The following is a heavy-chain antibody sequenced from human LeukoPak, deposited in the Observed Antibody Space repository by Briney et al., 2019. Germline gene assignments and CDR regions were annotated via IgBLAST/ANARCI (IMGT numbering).Heavy chain of an antibody. Sequence: ASVKVSCKASGGTFSSYTISWVRQAPGQGLEWMGRIIPILGIANYAQKFQGRVTITADKSTSTAYVELSSLRSEDTAVYYCATDVWSGYYTGGVENYWGQGTLVTVS. J-gene: IGHJ4*02. D-gene: IGHD3-3*01. V-gene: IGHV1-69*02. CDR1: GGTFSSYT. CDR3: ATDVWSGYYTGGVENY. CDR2: IIPILGIA.